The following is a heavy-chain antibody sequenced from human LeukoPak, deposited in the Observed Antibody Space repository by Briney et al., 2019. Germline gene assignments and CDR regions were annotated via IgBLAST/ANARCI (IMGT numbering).Heavy chain of an antibody. CDR2: TYYRSKWSN. J-gene: IGHJ5*02. CDR3: ARDRYAHSPYNWFDP. V-gene: IGHV6-1*01. CDR1: GDSVSSNSAA. D-gene: IGHD2-8*01. Sequence: SQTLSLTCALSGDSVSSNSAAWNWIRPSPSRGLEWLGRTYYRSKWSNDYAVSVKSRIPINPDTSKNQFSLQLNSVTPEDTAVYYCARDRYAHSPYNWFDPWGQGTLVTVSS.